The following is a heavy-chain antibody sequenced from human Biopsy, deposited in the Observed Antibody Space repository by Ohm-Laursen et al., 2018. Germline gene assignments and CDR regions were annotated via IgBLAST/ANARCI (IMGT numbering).Heavy chain of an antibody. J-gene: IGHJ3*02. CDR2: ISGSGADT. D-gene: IGHD6-19*01. CDR1: GFTFSSYY. Sequence: SPRLSCTASGFTFSSYYMRWVRQAPGQGLEWVSTISGSGADTYYAHSVKGRFTISRDNSRNMLFLQMKSLRAEDTALYYCANTPTGSGWGGDAFDIWGQGTRVTVSS. V-gene: IGHV3-23*01. CDR3: ANTPTGSGWGGDAFDI.